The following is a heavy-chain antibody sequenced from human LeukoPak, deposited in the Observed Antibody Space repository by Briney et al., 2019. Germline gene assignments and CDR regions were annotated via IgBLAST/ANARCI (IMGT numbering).Heavy chain of an antibody. CDR1: GFTFSDHY. V-gene: IGHV3-72*01. CDR2: TRNKANSYTT. Sequence: GGSLRLSCGASGFTFSDHYMDWVRQAPGKGLEWVGRTRNKANSYTTEYAASVKGRFTISRDDSKNSLYLQMNSLKTEDTAVYYCARGSVVGATGLDYWGQGTLVTVSS. J-gene: IGHJ4*02. CDR3: ARGSVVGATGLDY. D-gene: IGHD1-26*01.